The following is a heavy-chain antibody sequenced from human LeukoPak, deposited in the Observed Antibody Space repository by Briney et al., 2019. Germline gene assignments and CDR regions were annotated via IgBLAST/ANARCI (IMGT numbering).Heavy chain of an antibody. J-gene: IGHJ5*02. D-gene: IGHD2-15*01. CDR1: GFTFSSYS. Sequence: GGSLRLSCAASGFTFSSYSMNWVRQAPGKGLEWVSSISSSSSYIYYADSVKGRFTISRDNAKNSLYLQMNSLRAEDTAVYYCASRYCSGGSCYWFDPWGQGTLVTVSS. CDR3: ASRYCSGGSCYWFDP. V-gene: IGHV3-21*01. CDR2: ISSSSSYI.